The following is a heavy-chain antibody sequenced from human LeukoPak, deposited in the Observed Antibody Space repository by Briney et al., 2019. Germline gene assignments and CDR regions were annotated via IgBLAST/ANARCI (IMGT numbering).Heavy chain of an antibody. CDR1: GYSFTSYA. V-gene: IGHV1-18*01. D-gene: IGHD6-13*01. CDR2: FSPYNGNT. CDR3: ARVVVGEQQLVLEYFQH. J-gene: IGHJ1*01. Sequence: GASVKVACKASGYSFTSYATNWVRQATGLALELMGWFSPYNGNTKDTQELQGRVTMTTDTSTNTAYMEVRSLRSDDTAVYYCARVVVGEQQLVLEYFQHWGQGTLVTVSS.